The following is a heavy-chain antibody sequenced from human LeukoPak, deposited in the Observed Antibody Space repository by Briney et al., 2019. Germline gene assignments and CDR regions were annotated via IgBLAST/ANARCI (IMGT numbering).Heavy chain of an antibody. V-gene: IGHV3-23*01. CDR1: GFTFSSYA. CDR2: ISGSGGST. Sequence: GGYLRLSCAASGFTFSSYAMSWVRQAQGKRLEWVSAISGSGGSTYYADSVKGRFTISRDNSKNTLYLQMNSLRAEDTAVYYCAKDIHYDRVDWGQGTLVTVSS. J-gene: IGHJ4*02. D-gene: IGHD3-22*01. CDR3: AKDIHYDRVD.